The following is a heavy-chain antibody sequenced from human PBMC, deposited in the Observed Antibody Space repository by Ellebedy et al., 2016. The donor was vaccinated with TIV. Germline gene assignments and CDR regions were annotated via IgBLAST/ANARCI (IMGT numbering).Heavy chain of an antibody. CDR1: GYTFTIYF. CDR2: IIPNSGDS. V-gene: IGHV1-2*02. D-gene: IGHD3-10*01. CDR3: ARGGGSVTYYSFDH. Sequence: AASVKVSCKASGYTFTIYFIHWVRQAPGQGLEWMGWIIPNSGDSKFTQKFQGRVTMTRDTSISTAYMELSGLTSDDTAVYFCARGGGSVTYYSFDHWGQGTLVTVSS. J-gene: IGHJ4*02.